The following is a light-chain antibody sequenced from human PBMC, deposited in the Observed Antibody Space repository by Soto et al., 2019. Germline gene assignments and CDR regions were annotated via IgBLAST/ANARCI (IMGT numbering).Light chain of an antibody. Sequence: IQITHSPSTLSASVGDTVTITCRASQTISVSLAWYQQKPGKAPNLLIYDASTLQGGVPSRFSGSGSGTEFTLTVTSLQPEDFATYFCQQYDKYSTFGHGTKVDI. CDR1: QTISVS. CDR3: QQYDKYST. CDR2: DAS. V-gene: IGKV1-5*01. J-gene: IGKJ1*01.